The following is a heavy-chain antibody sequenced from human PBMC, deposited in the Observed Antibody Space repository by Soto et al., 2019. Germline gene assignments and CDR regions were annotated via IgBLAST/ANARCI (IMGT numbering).Heavy chain of an antibody. D-gene: IGHD3-16*01. CDR3: TRVPTSHLNYCGNDWVWFDP. V-gene: IGHV4-59*01. CDR2: IYYSGST. J-gene: IGHJ5*02. CDR1: GGSISSYY. Sequence: SETLSLPYTVSGGSISSYYWSWIRQQTGKALEWIGYIYYSGSTNYNPSLKSRVTISVDTSKNPFSLKLSSVTGADTAVYYCTRVPTSHLNYCGNDWVWFDPWGQGTLVTVSS.